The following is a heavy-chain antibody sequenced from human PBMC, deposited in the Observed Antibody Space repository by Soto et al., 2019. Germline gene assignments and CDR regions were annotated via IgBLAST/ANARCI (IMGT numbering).Heavy chain of an antibody. J-gene: IGHJ4*02. CDR2: IYYSGST. D-gene: IGHD3-10*01. CDR3: ARMDRAYFDY. V-gene: IGHV4-59*01. CDR1: GGSISSYY. Sequence: SETLSLTCTVSGGSISSYYWSWIRQPPGKGLEWIGYIYYSGSTNYHPSLKSRVTISVDTSKNQFSLKLSSVTAADTAVYYCARMDRAYFDYWGQGTLVTVSS.